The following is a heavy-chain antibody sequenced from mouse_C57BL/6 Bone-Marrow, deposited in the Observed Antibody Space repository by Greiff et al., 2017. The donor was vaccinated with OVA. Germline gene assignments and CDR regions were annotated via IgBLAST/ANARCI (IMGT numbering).Heavy chain of an antibody. V-gene: IGHV1-63*01. CDR3: ARGRNWDWYFDV. Sequence: QVQLQQSGAELVRPGPSVKMSCKASGYTFTNYWIGWAKQRPGHGLEWIGDIYPGGGYTNYNEKFKGKATLTADKSSSTAYMQCSSLTSEDSAIYYCARGRNWDWYFDVWGTGTTVTVSS. CDR1: GYTFTNYW. D-gene: IGHD4-1*01. CDR2: IYPGGGYT. J-gene: IGHJ1*03.